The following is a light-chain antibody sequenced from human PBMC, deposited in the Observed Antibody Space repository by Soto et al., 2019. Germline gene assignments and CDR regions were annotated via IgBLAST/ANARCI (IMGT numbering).Light chain of an antibody. CDR3: QVWDSSSDHLVV. CDR2: YDS. Sequence: SYELTQPPSVSVAPGKTARITCGGNNIGSKSVHWYQQKPGQAPVLVIYYDSDRPSGIPERCSGSNSGNTATLTISRVEAGDEADYYCQVWDSSSDHLVVFGGGTKLTVL. J-gene: IGLJ2*01. V-gene: IGLV3-21*04. CDR1: NIGSKS.